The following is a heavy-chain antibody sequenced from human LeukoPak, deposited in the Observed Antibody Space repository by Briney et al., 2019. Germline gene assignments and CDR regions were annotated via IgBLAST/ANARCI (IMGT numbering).Heavy chain of an antibody. V-gene: IGHV4-59*01. Sequence: SSETLSLTCTVSGGSISSYYWSWIRQPPGKGLEWIGYIYYSGSTNYNPSLKSRVTISVDTSKNQFSLKLSSVTAADTAVYYCAKRTIFGVHIWFDPWGQGTLVTVSS. CDR1: GGSISSYY. J-gene: IGHJ5*02. D-gene: IGHD3-3*01. CDR2: IYYSGST. CDR3: AKRTIFGVHIWFDP.